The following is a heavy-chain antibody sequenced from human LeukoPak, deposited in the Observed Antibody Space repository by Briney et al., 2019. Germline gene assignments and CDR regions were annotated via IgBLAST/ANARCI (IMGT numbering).Heavy chain of an antibody. V-gene: IGHV3-23*01. CDR2: LSGGGGST. CDR1: GFTFSSYE. Sequence: GGSLRLSCAASGFTFSSYEMSWVRQAPGKGLEWVSALSGGGGSTYYADSVKGRFTISRDNSKNTLYLQMNSLSADDTAVYYCARETDYGDYVDYWGQGTLVTVSS. D-gene: IGHD4-17*01. CDR3: ARETDYGDYVDY. J-gene: IGHJ4*02.